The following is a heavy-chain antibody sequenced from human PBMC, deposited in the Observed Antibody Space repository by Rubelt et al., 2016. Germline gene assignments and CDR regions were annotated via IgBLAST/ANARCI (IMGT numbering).Heavy chain of an antibody. V-gene: IGHV4-39*07. J-gene: IGHJ4*02. CDR1: GGSISSGGYY. D-gene: IGHD6-19*01. Sequence: QVQLQESGPGLVKPSQTLSLTCTVSGGSISSGGYYWRWIRQPPGKGLEWIGSIYHSGSTYDNPSFKSRVSISVDTSKSQFSLKLSSVTAADTAVYYCAREPPTYSSGWLRPFDYWGQGTLVTVSS. CDR2: IYHSGST. CDR3: AREPPTYSSGWLRPFDY.